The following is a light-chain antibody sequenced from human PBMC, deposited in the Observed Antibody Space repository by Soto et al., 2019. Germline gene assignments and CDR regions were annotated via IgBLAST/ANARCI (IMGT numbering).Light chain of an antibody. CDR1: QSVSVY. CDR3: QQYGSATIT. J-gene: IGKJ5*01. CDR2: DAS. V-gene: IGKV3-11*01. Sequence: EIVLTQSPATLSLSPGERATLSCRASQSVSVYLAWFQQKPGQPPRLLIYDASKRATGIPPRFSGSGSGTDFTLTISRLEPEDFALYHCQQYGSATITFGQGTRLEIK.